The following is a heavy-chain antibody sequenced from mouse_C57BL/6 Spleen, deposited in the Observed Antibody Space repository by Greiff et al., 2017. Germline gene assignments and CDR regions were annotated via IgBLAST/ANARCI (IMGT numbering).Heavy chain of an antibody. Sequence: EVKLQQSGPELVKPGASVKISCKASGYSFTGYYMNWVKQSPEKSLEWIGEINPSTGGTTYNQKFKAKATLTVDKSSSAAYMQLKSLTSEDSAVYYCARSTVDYFDYWGQGTTRTVSS. CDR1: GYSFTGYY. J-gene: IGHJ2*01. D-gene: IGHD1-1*01. CDR2: INPSTGGT. CDR3: ARSTVDYFDY. V-gene: IGHV1-42*01.